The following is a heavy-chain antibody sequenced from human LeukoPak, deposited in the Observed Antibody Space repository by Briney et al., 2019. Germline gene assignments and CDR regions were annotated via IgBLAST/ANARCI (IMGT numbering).Heavy chain of an antibody. CDR1: GGSISSSNYY. V-gene: IGHV4-39*07. CDR2: IYYSGRT. D-gene: IGHD6-6*01. Sequence: SETLSLTCTVSGGSISSSNYYWGWIRQPPGKGLECIGSIYYSGRTYYEPSLKSRVTISVDTSKNQFSLKLYSVTAADTAVYYCARIVYSSSTDYWGQGTLVTVSS. CDR3: ARIVYSSSTDY. J-gene: IGHJ4*02.